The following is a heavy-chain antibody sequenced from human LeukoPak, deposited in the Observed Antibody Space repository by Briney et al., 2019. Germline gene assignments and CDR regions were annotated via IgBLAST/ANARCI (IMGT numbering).Heavy chain of an antibody. Sequence: GASVKVSCKASGYTFTSYDINWVRQATGQGLEWMGWMNPNSGNTGYAQKFQGRVTITRNTSISTAYMELSSLRSEDTAVYYCAKDRGVISMIVVLWGQGTMVAVSS. J-gene: IGHJ3*01. V-gene: IGHV1-8*03. D-gene: IGHD3-22*01. CDR3: AKDRGVISMIVVL. CDR2: MNPNSGNT. CDR1: GYTFTSYD.